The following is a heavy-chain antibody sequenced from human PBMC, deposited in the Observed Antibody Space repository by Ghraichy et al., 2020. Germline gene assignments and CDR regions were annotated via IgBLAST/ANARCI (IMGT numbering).Heavy chain of an antibody. CDR3: ARDPRGYSYGLPSRGGAFDI. V-gene: IGHV4-34*01. J-gene: IGHJ3*02. D-gene: IGHD5-18*01. Sequence: TLSLTCAVYGGSFSAYYWSWIRQPPGKGLEWIGEIKHGGSTNYNPSLKSRVTISVDTSKNQFSLKLSSVTAADAAVYYCARDPRGYSYGLPSRGGAFDIWGQGTMVTVSS. CDR1: GGSFSAYY. CDR2: IKHGGST.